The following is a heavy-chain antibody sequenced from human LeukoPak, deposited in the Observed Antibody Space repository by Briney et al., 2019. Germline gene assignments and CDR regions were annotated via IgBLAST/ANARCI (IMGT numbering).Heavy chain of an antibody. V-gene: IGHV3-30*18. Sequence: PGTSLRLSCAASGFTFNSFGMHWVRQAPGKGLEWVAVIWYDGNNKYYADSVRGRFTISRDNSKNTLYLQMNSLRDEDTAVYYCAKDKTYGNYGPRFDYWGQGTLVTVSS. CDR2: IWYDGNNK. CDR1: GFTFNSFG. CDR3: AKDKTYGNYGPRFDY. J-gene: IGHJ4*02. D-gene: IGHD4-11*01.